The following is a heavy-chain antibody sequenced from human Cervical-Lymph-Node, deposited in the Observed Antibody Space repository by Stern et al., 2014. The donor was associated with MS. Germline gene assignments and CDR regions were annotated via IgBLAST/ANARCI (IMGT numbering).Heavy chain of an antibody. J-gene: IGHJ3*01. CDR1: GYRFSDYW. V-gene: IGHV5-51*01. CDR3: ARRDISGRDVFIAVI. Sequence: EVQLVESGAEVKKPGESLKISCKGSGYRFSDYWIAWVRQMPGKGLEWLGTIYPYDSDTRYSPPFQGQVTISADKSINTAYLQWSSLKASDTAMYYCARRDISGRDVFIAVIWGQGTMVTVSS. CDR2: IYPYDSDT. D-gene: IGHD6-19*01.